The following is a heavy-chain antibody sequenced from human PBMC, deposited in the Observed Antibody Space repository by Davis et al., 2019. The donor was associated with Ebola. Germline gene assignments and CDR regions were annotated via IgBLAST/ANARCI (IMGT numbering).Heavy chain of an antibody. J-gene: IGHJ3*02. Sequence: GSLRLSCTVSGGSISSYYWSWIRQPPGKGLEWIGSIYYSGSTYYNPSLKSRVTISVDTSKNQFSLKLSSVTAADTAVYYCAREGSPYAFDIWGQGTMVTVSS. D-gene: IGHD5-24*01. CDR2: IYYSGST. CDR1: GGSISSYY. CDR3: AREGSPYAFDI. V-gene: IGHV4-59*05.